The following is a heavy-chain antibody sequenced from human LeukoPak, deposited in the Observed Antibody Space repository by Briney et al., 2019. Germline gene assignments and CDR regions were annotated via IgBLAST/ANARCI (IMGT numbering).Heavy chain of an antibody. J-gene: IGHJ4*02. CDR3: ARSGPARSYYDSSGYYYAFFDY. D-gene: IGHD3-22*01. V-gene: IGHV4-59*01. CDR2: IYYSGST. CDR1: GGSFSGYY. Sequence: PSETLSLTCAVYGGSFSGYYWSWIRQPPGKGLEWIGYIYYSGSTNYNPSLKSRVTISVDTSKTQFSPKLSSVTAADTAVYYCARSGPARSYYDSSGYYYAFFDYWGQGTLVTVSS.